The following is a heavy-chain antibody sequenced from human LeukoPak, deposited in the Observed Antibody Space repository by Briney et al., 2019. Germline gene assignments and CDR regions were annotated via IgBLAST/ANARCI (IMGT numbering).Heavy chain of an antibody. CDR2: IRRSGAST. V-gene: IGHV3-23*01. D-gene: IGHD6-19*01. Sequence: GGSLRLSCAASGFTFSSYAMTWFRQAPGKGLEWVSVIRRSGASTYFSDSVKGRFTISRDNSKNPLYLQMKSLRAEDTAVYYCAKESGYSSGWHEYCGQGTPFTVSS. J-gene: IGHJ4*02. CDR3: AKESGYSSGWHEY. CDR1: GFTFSSYA.